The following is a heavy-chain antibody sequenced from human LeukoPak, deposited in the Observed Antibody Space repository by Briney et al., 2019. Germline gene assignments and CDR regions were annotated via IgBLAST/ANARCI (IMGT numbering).Heavy chain of an antibody. CDR2: IKQDGSEK. D-gene: IGHD3-22*01. V-gene: IGHV3-7*01. J-gene: IGHJ4*02. Sequence: GGSLRLSCAASGFTFTSYWMTWVRQAPGKGLEWVGHIKQDGSEKYYVDSVKGRFTISRDNAKNSLYLQMNSLRAEDTAVYYCARVRHYYDSSGYSYYFDYWGQGTLVTVSS. CDR3: ARVRHYYDSSGYSYYFDY. CDR1: GFTFTSYW.